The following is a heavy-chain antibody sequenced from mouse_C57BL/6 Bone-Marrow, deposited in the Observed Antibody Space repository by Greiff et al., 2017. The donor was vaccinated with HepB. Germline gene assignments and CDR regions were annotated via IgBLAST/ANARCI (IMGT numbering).Heavy chain of an antibody. Sequence: QVQLQQSGAELVKPGASVKMSCKASGYTFTSYWITWVKQRPGQGLEWIGDIYPGSGSTNYNEKFKSKATLTVDTSSSTAYMQLSSLTSEDSAVYYGARDYDGYYAMDYWGQGTSVTVSS. CDR1: GYTFTSYW. CDR3: ARDYDGYYAMDY. V-gene: IGHV1-55*01. J-gene: IGHJ4*01. CDR2: IYPGSGST. D-gene: IGHD2-4*01.